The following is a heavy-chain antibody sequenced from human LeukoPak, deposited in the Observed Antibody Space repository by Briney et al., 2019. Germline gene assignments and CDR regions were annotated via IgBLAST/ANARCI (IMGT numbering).Heavy chain of an antibody. CDR3: ARVVQSTDSSGFYLPEYFQH. CDR2: IYYSGST. Sequence: SETLSLTCTVSGGSISNYYWSWIRQSPVKGLEWIGFIYYSGSTNYNPSLKSRVTISVDTSKNQFSLKLSSVTAADTAVYYCARVVQSTDSSGFYLPEYFQHWGQGTLVTVSS. J-gene: IGHJ1*01. CDR1: GGSISNYY. D-gene: IGHD3-22*01. V-gene: IGHV4-59*12.